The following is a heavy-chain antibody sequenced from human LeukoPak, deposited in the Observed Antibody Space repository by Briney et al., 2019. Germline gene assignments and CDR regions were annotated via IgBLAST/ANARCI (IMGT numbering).Heavy chain of an antibody. D-gene: IGHD2-15*01. J-gene: IGHJ5*02. CDR1: GYTFTSYG. Sequence: VSVKVSCKASGYTFTSYGISWVRQAPGQGLEWMGWISAYNGNTNYAQRLQGRVTMTTDTSTSTAYMELRSLRSDDTAVYYCARCRTVLGYCSGGSCYFQDWFDPWGQGTLVTVSS. CDR3: ARCRTVLGYCSGGSCYFQDWFDP. CDR2: ISAYNGNT. V-gene: IGHV1-18*01.